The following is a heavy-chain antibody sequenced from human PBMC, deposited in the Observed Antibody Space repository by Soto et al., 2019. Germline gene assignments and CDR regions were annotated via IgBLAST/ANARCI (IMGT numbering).Heavy chain of an antibody. D-gene: IGHD6-19*01. V-gene: IGHV4-59*08. J-gene: IGHJ4*02. CDR1: GGSISSYY. Sequence: ETLSLTCTVSGGSISSYYWSWIRQPPGKGLEWIGYIYYSGSTNYNPSLKSRVTISVDTSKNQFSLKLSSVTAADTAVYYCASSLAVAGTGYFDYWGQGTLVTVSS. CDR2: IYYSGST. CDR3: ASSLAVAGTGYFDY.